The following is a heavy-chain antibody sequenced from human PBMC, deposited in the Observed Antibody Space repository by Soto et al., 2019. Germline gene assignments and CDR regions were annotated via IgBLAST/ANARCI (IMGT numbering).Heavy chain of an antibody. CDR2: IYSGGST. CDR3: ARTCSGGTCSFDY. D-gene: IGHD2-15*01. J-gene: IGHJ4*02. CDR1: GFTVRSNY. Sequence: GGSQRLSCAASGFTVRSNYRSWVRQAPGKGLEWVSVIYSGGSTYYADSVKGRFTISRDNSENTLYLQMNSLRAEDTAVYYCARTCSGGTCSFDYWGQGTLVTVSS. V-gene: IGHV3-66*01.